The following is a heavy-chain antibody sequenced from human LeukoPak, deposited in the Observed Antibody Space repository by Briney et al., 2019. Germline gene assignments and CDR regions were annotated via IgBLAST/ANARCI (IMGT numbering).Heavy chain of an antibody. CDR2: INSDGTST. V-gene: IGHV3-74*01. J-gene: IGHJ4*02. CDR3: ARVPHEGCSSTSCYRYFDY. CDR1: GFTFSSYW. Sequence: GGSLRLSCAAFGFTFSSYWMHWVRQAPGKGLVWVSRINSDGTSTSYADSVKGRFTISRDNAKNTLYLQVNSLRAEDTAVYYCARVPHEGCSSTSCYRYFDYWGQGTLVTVSS. D-gene: IGHD2-2*01.